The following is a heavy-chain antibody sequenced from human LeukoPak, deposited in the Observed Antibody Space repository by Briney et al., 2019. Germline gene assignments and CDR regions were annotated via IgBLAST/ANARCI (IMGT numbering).Heavy chain of an antibody. CDR2: IYPGDSDT. CDR3: ARRVGATPVGNLFDP. J-gene: IGHJ5*02. Sequence: GESLKISCKGSGYSFTSYWIAWVRQLPGKGLEWLGIIYPGDSDTTYSPSFQGQVTISADKSISTAYLQWTSLKAADTAMYYCARRVGATPVGNLFDPWGQGTLVTVSS. V-gene: IGHV5-51*01. D-gene: IGHD1-26*01. CDR1: GYSFTSYW.